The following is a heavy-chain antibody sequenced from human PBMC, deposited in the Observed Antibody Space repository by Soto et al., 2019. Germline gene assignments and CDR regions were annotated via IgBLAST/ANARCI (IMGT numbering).Heavy chain of an antibody. J-gene: IGHJ5*02. Sequence: PCENLSLTCTVYGDPLSSGSYYWSWIRQSPGKRLEWIAYIYYTGTTKYNPSLKSRVTISVDTSKNQFSLRLTSVTAADTAVYYCDRAALTHFDWFTACPPWGQGTFLT. CDR2: IYYTGTT. CDR1: GDPLSSGSYY. CDR3: DRAALTHFDWFTACPP. V-gene: IGHV4-61*01. D-gene: IGHD3-9*01.